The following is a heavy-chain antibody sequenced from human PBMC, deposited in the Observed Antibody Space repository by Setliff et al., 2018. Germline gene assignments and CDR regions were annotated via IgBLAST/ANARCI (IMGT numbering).Heavy chain of an antibody. J-gene: IGHJ6*03. Sequence: SETLSLTCNVSGGSVGSDFSYWTWIRQPAGKGLEWIGQIYTSWSTNYNPSLKSRVTISLDASKNEFSLRLTSVTAADTAVYYCARVTGFFYVDAWGKGTTVTVSS. CDR1: GGSVGSDFSY. V-gene: IGHV4-61*09. CDR2: IYTSWST. CDR3: ARVTGFFYVDA. D-gene: IGHD3-3*01.